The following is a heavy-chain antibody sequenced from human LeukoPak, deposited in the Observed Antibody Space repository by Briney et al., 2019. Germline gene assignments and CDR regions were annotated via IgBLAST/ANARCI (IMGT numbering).Heavy chain of an antibody. Sequence: ASVKVSCKASGYTFTSYGIIWVRQAPGQGLECMGWISGFNGNTNSAQKFQGRVTLTTDTSTSTAYMELRSLRSDDTAVYYCARGRDGYYGGDYWGQGTLVTVSS. J-gene: IGHJ4*02. D-gene: IGHD5-24*01. CDR1: GYTFTSYG. CDR2: ISGFNGNT. CDR3: ARGRDGYYGGDY. V-gene: IGHV1-18*01.